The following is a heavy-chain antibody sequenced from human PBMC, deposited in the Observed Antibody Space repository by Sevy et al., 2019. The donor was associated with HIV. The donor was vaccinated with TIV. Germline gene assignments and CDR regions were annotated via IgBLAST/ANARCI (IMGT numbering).Heavy chain of an antibody. CDR3: VRNGGAYDSGFDP. J-gene: IGHJ5*02. CDR2: IRSSGSDI. Sequence: GGSLRLSCVASGFTFSNYDMNWVRQAPGKGLEWVSKIRSSGSDIYYADSVKGRFTISRDNAKDSLNLQMNSLRAEDTAVYYCVRNGGAYDSGFDPWSQGTLVTVSS. CDR1: GFTFSNYD. D-gene: IGHD3-22*01. V-gene: IGHV3-48*03.